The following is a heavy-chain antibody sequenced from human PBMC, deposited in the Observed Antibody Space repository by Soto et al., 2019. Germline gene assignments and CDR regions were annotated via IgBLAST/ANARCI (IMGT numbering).Heavy chain of an antibody. V-gene: IGHV4-34*01. Sequence: SETLSLTCAVYGGSFSGYYWSWIRQPPGKGLEWIGEINHSGSTNYNPSLKSRVTISVDTSKNQFSLKLSSVTAADTAVYYCARGYRHYDFWSGYSKYPYYYYHVMDVWAQGTTVTVSS. CDR1: GGSFSGYY. CDR2: INHSGST. CDR3: ARGYRHYDFWSGYSKYPYYYYHVMDV. J-gene: IGHJ6*02. D-gene: IGHD3-3*01.